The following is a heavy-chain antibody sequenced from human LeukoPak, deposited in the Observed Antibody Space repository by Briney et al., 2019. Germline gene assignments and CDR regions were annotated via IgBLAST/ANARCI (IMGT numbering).Heavy chain of an antibody. D-gene: IGHD3-3*01. J-gene: IGHJ4*02. CDR1: GFSFSSYG. CDR2: IRHDGSEK. V-gene: IGHV3-30*02. Sequence: RSGGSLRLSCAASGFSFSSYGMHWVRQAPGKGLEWVAFIRHDGSEKKYPDSVKGRFTISRDNSKNTVYLQMNSLRTEDTAVCYRAKIGTDFWSGYNDHWGQGTLVTVSS. CDR3: AKIGTDFWSGYNDH.